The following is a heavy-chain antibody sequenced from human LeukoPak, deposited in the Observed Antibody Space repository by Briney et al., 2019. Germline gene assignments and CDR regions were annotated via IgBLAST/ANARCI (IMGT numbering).Heavy chain of an antibody. CDR1: GYTFTGYY. D-gene: IGHD6-19*01. Sequence: ASVKVSCKASGYTFTGYYMHWVRQAPGQGLEWMGWINPNSGGTNYAQKFQGWVTMTRDTSISTAYMELSRLRSDDTAVYYCARDLMSSGWLGTFDYWGQGTLVTVSS. J-gene: IGHJ4*02. CDR2: INPNSGGT. CDR3: ARDLMSSGWLGTFDY. V-gene: IGHV1-2*04.